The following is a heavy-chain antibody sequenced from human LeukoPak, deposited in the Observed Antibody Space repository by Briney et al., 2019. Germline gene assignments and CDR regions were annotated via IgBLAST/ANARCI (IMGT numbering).Heavy chain of an antibody. CDR1: GYIFTGYS. CDR3: ARAELQYYFDY. J-gene: IGHJ4*02. V-gene: IGHV1-2*02. Sequence: ASVKVSCKASGYIFTGYSMHWVRRAPGQGLEWMGWIHPNSGGTSYAQKFQGRVTMTRDTSINTAYMELSSLRSDDTAVYYCARAELQYYFDYWGQGTLVTVSS. CDR2: IHPNSGGT. D-gene: IGHD1-7*01.